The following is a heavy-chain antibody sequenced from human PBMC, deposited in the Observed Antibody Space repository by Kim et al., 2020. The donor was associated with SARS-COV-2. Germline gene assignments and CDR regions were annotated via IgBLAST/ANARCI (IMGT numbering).Heavy chain of an antibody. CDR1: GYTFTSYA. J-gene: IGHJ5*02. Sequence: ASVKVSCKASGYTFTSYAMNWVRQAPGQGLEWMGWINTNTGNPTYAQGFTGRFVFSLDTSVSTAYLQMSSLKAEDTAVYYCARGSGITIFGVDLGWFDPWGQETLDTVSS. D-gene: IGHD3-3*01. CDR3: ARGSGITIFGVDLGWFDP. V-gene: IGHV7-4-1*02. CDR2: INTNTGNP.